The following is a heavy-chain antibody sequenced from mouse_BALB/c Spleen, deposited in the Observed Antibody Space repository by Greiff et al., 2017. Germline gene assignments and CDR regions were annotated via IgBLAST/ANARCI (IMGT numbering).Heavy chain of an antibody. V-gene: IGHV5-17*02. D-gene: IGHD1-1*01. CDR2: ISSGSSTI. J-gene: IGHJ2*01. CDR3: ARLGNYYGSTPYYFDY. Sequence: EVQLVESGGGLVQPGGSRKLSCAASGFTFSSFGMHWVRQAPEKGLEWVAYISSGSSTIYYADTVKGRFTISRDNPKNTLFLQMTSLRSEDTAMYYCARLGNYYGSTPYYFDYWGQGTTLTVSS. CDR1: GFTFSSFG.